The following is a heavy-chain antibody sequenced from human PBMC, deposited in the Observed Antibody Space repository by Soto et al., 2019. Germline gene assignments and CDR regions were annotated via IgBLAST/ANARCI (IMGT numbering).Heavy chain of an antibody. CDR1: GFTYSDYY. Sequence: QVQLVESGGGLVKPGGSLRLSCAASGFTYSDYYMSWIRQAPGKGLEWVSYISSSGSTIYYADSVKGRFTISRDNAKNSLYLQMNSLRAEDTAVYYCAREIGVTAYCGGDCYSPTFDYWGQGTLVTVSS. CDR3: AREIGVTAYCGGDCYSPTFDY. V-gene: IGHV3-11*01. CDR2: ISSSGSTI. J-gene: IGHJ4*02. D-gene: IGHD2-21*01.